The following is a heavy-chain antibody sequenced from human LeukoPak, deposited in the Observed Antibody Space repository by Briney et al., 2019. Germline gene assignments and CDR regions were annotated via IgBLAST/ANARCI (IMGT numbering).Heavy chain of an antibody. CDR2: INPKNGGT. J-gene: IGHJ4*02. V-gene: IGHV1-2*02. Sequence: ASVKVSCKASGYTFTSYGISWVRQAPGQGLEWMGWINPKNGGTNYAQKFQGRVTMTRDTSINTAFMELSRLNSDDTAVYFCARDGYGGNSFDYWGQGTLVTVSS. D-gene: IGHD4-23*01. CDR1: GYTFTSYG. CDR3: ARDGYGGNSFDY.